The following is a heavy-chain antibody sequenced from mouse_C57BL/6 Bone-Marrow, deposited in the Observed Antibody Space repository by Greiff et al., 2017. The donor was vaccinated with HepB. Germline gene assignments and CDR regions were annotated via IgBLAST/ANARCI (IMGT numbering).Heavy chain of an antibody. Sequence: DVKLVESGPGLVKPSQSLSLTCSVTGYSITSGYYWNWIRQFPGNKLEWMGYISYDGSNNYNPSLKNRISITRDTSKNQFFLKLNSVTTEDTATYYCARAPLWEWGQGTTLTVSS. CDR1: GYSITSGYY. D-gene: IGHD4-1*01. J-gene: IGHJ2*01. V-gene: IGHV3-6*01. CDR2: ISYDGSN. CDR3: ARAPLWE.